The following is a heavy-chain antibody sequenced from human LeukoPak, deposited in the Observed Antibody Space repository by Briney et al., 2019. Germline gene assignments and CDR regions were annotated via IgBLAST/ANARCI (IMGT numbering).Heavy chain of an antibody. CDR3: AKEHFGSGSYIDY. V-gene: IGHV3-33*06. CDR1: GFTFSRYG. Sequence: GGSLRLSCAACGFTFSRYGMHWVRQARGKGMEWVAVIWYDGSNKYYADSVRGRLTISRDNSKNTLYLQMNSLRPEDTAVYYCAKEHFGSGSYIDYWGQGTLVTVPS. CDR2: IWYDGSNK. J-gene: IGHJ4*02. D-gene: IGHD3-10*01.